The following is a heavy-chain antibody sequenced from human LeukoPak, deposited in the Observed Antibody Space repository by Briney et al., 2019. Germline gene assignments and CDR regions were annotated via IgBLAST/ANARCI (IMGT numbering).Heavy chain of an antibody. Sequence: ASETLSLTCAVSGGSISSGGYSWSWIRQPPGKGLEWIGYIYHSGSTYYNQSLKSRVTISVDRSKNQFSLKLSSVTAADTAVYYCARVSLVGSGRFFDYWGQGTLVTVSS. V-gene: IGHV4-30-2*01. D-gene: IGHD3-10*01. J-gene: IGHJ4*02. CDR2: IYHSGST. CDR1: GGSISSGGYS. CDR3: ARVSLVGSGRFFDY.